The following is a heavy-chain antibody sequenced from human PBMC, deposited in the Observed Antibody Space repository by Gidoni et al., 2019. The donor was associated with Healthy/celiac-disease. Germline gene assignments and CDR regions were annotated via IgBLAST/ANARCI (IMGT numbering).Heavy chain of an antibody. CDR2: ISGTGGSQ. J-gene: IGHJ2*01. D-gene: IGHD4-17*01. CDR3: AKDSSDYGCNKWYFDL. CDR1: GFSFLGDA. V-gene: IGHV3-23*01. Sequence: EVQLLESGGGLVEPGVSVRLSCAASGFSFLGDAMSWVRQAPGEGLEWVSAISGTGGSQYYADSVKGRFTISRDKSKNTLYLQRNSLRSEDTAVYYCAKDSSDYGCNKWYFDLWGRGTLVTVSS.